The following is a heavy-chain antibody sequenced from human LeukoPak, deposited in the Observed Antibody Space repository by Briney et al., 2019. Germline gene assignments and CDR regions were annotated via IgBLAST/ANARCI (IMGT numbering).Heavy chain of an antibody. CDR3: AKDIYYDFWGPVWWFDP. Sequence: GGSLRLSCAASGFTFSSYAMSWVRQAPGKGLEWVSAISGSGGSTYYADSVKGRFTISRDNSKNTLYLQMNSLRAEDTAVYYCAKDIYYDFWGPVWWFDPWGQGTLVTVSS. D-gene: IGHD3-3*01. J-gene: IGHJ5*02. V-gene: IGHV3-23*01. CDR2: ISGSGGST. CDR1: GFTFSSYA.